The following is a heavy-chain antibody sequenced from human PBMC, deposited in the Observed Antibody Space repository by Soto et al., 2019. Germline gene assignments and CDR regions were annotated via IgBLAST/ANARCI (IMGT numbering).Heavy chain of an antibody. CDR1: GGSISSGGYS. V-gene: IGHV4-30-2*01. D-gene: IGHD2-15*01. CDR2: IYHSGST. J-gene: IGHJ4*02. Sequence: QLQLQESGSGLVKPSQTLSLTCAVSGGSISSGGYSWSWIRPPPGKGLEWIGYIYHSGSTCYHPSLTSRVTISVDRSKNQFSLKLSSVTAADTAVYYCARGQVVAAQHWGQGTLVTVSS. CDR3: ARGQVVAAQH.